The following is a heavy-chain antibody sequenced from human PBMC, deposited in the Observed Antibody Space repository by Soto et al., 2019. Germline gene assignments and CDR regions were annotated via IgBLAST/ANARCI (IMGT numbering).Heavy chain of an antibody. Sequence: SETLSLTCTVSGGSISSGGYYWSWIRQHPGKGLEWIGYIYYSGSTYYNPSLKSRVTISVDTSKNQFSLKLSSVTAADTAVYYCARTVDFWSGFEIWFDPWGQGTLVTVSS. V-gene: IGHV4-31*03. CDR1: GGSISSGGYY. J-gene: IGHJ5*02. CDR2: IYYSGST. CDR3: ARTVDFWSGFEIWFDP. D-gene: IGHD3-3*01.